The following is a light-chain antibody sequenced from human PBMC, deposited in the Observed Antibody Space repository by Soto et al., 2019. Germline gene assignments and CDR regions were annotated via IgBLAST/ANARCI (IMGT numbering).Light chain of an antibody. J-gene: IGKJ5*01. CDR1: QSVSNN. CDR2: GAS. V-gene: IGKV3D-15*01. CDR3: QQYNNWPPGT. Sequence: EIVLTQSPGTLSLSPGERATLSCRAIQSVSNNYLAWYQQKPGQAPRLLIYGASNRATGIPDRFSGSGSGTEFTLTISSLQSEDFAVYYCQQYNNWPPGTFGQGTRLEI.